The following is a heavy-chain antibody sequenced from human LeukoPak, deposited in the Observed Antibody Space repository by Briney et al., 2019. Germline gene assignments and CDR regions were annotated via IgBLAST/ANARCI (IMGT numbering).Heavy chain of an antibody. Sequence: GGSLRPSCAASGFSFKTFWMSWVRQAPGKGLEWVANIKHDESERYYVDSVKGRFTISRDNAKNSLYLQMNSLRAEDTAVYYCARSAPLTSYNTNWFRYGMDVWGQGTTVTVS. V-gene: IGHV3-7*05. CDR1: GFSFKTFW. CDR2: IKHDESER. CDR3: ARSAPLTSYNTNWFRYGMDV. D-gene: IGHD3-3*01. J-gene: IGHJ6*02.